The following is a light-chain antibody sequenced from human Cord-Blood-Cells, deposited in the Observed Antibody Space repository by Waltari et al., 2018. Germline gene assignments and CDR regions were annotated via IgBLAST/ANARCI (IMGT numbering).Light chain of an antibody. J-gene: IGLJ3*02. CDR3: SSYTSSSTLV. CDR1: SSDVGGYNY. Sequence: QSALTQPASVSGSPGQSITISCTGTSSDVGGYNYVSWYQQHPGKAPKLMIYDVSKRPSGVSNPFSGSKSGNTASLTISGLQAEDEADYYGSSYTSSSTLVFGGGTKLTVL. V-gene: IGLV2-14*01. CDR2: DVS.